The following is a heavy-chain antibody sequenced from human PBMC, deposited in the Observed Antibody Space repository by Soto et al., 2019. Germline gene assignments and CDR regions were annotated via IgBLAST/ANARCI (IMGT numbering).Heavy chain of an antibody. CDR2: ISSSGSTI. V-gene: IGHV3-48*03. D-gene: IGHD3-3*01. Sequence: PGGSLRLSCAASVFTFSSYEMNWVREAPGKGLEWVSYISSSGSTIYYADSVKGRFTISRDNAKNSLYLQMNSLRAEDTAVYYCARVGDFWSNYYYGMDVWGQGTTVTVSS. J-gene: IGHJ6*02. CDR1: VFTFSSYE. CDR3: ARVGDFWSNYYYGMDV.